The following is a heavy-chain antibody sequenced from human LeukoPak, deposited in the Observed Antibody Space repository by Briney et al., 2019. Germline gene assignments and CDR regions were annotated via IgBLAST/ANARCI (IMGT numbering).Heavy chain of an antibody. Sequence: SETLSLTCTVSGYSISSGYYWGWIRQPPGKGLEWIGSIYHSGSTYYNPSLKSRVTISVDTSKNQFSLRLSSVTAADTAVYYCARDRGYCSGGSCYSTPYFDYWGQGTLVTVSS. CDR1: GYSISSGYY. CDR2: IYHSGST. CDR3: ARDRGYCSGGSCYSTPYFDY. J-gene: IGHJ4*02. D-gene: IGHD2-15*01. V-gene: IGHV4-38-2*02.